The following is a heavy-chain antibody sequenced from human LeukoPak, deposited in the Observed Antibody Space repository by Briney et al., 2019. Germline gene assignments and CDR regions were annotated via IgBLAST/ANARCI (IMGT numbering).Heavy chain of an antibody. V-gene: IGHV3-9*01. Sequence: GGSLRLSCAASGFTFDDYAMHWVRQAPGKGLEWVSGISWNSGSIGYADSVKGRFTISRDNAKNSLYLQMNSLRAEDTAVYYCARDANSSSWYRDAFDIWGQGTMVTVSS. CDR2: ISWNSGSI. J-gene: IGHJ3*02. CDR1: GFTFDDYA. CDR3: ARDANSSSWYRDAFDI. D-gene: IGHD6-13*01.